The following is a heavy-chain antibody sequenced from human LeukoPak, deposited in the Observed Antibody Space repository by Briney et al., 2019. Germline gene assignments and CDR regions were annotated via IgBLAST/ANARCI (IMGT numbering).Heavy chain of an antibody. CDR2: IKQDGSEK. CDR3: ARESTGYFRPLGY. J-gene: IGHJ4*02. V-gene: IGHV3-7*01. Sequence: PGGSLRLSCAASEFTFSSYWMTWVRQAPGKGVEWVANIKQDGSEKYYGDSVKGRFTISRDNPKNSLYLQMNSLRAEDTAVYYCARESTGYFRPLGYWGQGTLVTVSS. D-gene: IGHD3-9*01. CDR1: EFTFSSYW.